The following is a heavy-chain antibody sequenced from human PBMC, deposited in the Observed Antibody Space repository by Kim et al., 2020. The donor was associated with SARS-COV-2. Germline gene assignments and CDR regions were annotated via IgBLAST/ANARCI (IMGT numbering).Heavy chain of an antibody. V-gene: IGHV3-23*01. J-gene: IGHJ4*02. Sequence: GGSLRLSCAASGFTFSSYAMSWVRQAPGKGLEWVSAISGSGGSTYYADSVKGRFTISRDNSKNTLYLQMNSLRAEDTAVYYCAKDLTALNFDWFNGGLDYWGQGTLVTVSS. CDR3: AKDLTALNFDWFNGGLDY. CDR2: ISGSGGST. D-gene: IGHD3-9*01. CDR1: GFTFSSYA.